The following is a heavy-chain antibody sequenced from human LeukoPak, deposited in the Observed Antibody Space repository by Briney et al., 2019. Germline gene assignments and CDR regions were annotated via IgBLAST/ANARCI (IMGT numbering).Heavy chain of an antibody. D-gene: IGHD1-26*01. CDR3: AKDRSWADWYFDL. CDR2: ISWNSGSI. Sequence: TGGSLRLSCAASGFTFDDYAMHWVRQAPGKGLEWVSGISWNSGSIGYADSVKGRFTISRDNAKNSLYLQMNCLRAEDTALYYCAKDRSWADWYFDLWGRGTLVTVSS. CDR1: GFTFDDYA. J-gene: IGHJ2*01. V-gene: IGHV3-9*01.